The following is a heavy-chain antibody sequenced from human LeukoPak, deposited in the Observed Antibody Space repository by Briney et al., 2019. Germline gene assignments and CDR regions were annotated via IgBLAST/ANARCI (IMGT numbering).Heavy chain of an antibody. V-gene: IGHV4-31*03. CDR3: AISDGYCSSTTCYNPFDY. Sequence: PSETLSLTCTVSGGSISSGNYCWSWIRQHPGKGLGWIGYIYYSGSTLYNPSLQSRASISVDTSKNQFSLRLNSVTAADTAVYYCAISDGYCSSTTCYNPFDYWGQGTLVTVSS. CDR2: IYYSGST. J-gene: IGHJ4*02. CDR1: GGSISSGNYC. D-gene: IGHD2-2*02.